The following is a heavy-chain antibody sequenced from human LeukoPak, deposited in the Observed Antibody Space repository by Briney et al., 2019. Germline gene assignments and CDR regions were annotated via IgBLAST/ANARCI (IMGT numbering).Heavy chain of an antibody. V-gene: IGHV4-31*03. CDR1: GVSISSGGYY. J-gene: IGHJ4*02. CDR3: ARGRDSYGSAYFDY. Sequence: PSETLSLTCTVSGVSISSGGYYWGWIRQHPGKGLEWIGYIYYSGSTYYNPSLKSRVTISVDTSKNQFSLKLSSVTAADTAVYYCARGRDSYGSAYFDYWGQGTLVTVSS. D-gene: IGHD5-18*01. CDR2: IYYSGST.